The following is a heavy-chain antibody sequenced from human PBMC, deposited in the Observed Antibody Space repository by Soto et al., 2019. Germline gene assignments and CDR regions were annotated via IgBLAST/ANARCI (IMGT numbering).Heavy chain of an antibody. J-gene: IGHJ3*01. D-gene: IGHD3-16*01. CDR3: ASPTLGAFDV. CDR2: IYYSGST. Sequence: SETLSLTCSVSGGSISSSNYYWGWIRQPPGKGLEWVGSIYYSGSTSYKSSLKSRVTISVDTSKNQFSLRLNSVTAPDTAVYYCASPTLGAFDVWGQGTMVTVSS. V-gene: IGHV4-39*01. CDR1: GGSISSSNYY.